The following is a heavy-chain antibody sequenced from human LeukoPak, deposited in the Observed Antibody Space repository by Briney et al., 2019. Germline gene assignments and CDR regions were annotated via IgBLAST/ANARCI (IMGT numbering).Heavy chain of an antibody. D-gene: IGHD7-27*01. Sequence: GGSLRLSCAASGFTFSSYGMSWVRQAPGKGLEWVSVISGSGGSTSYADSVTGRFTISRDDSKNTLYLQVNSLRAEDTAVYYCVKDHVPGAVWGRGTLVTVSS. CDR1: GFTFSSYG. CDR3: VKDHVPGAV. V-gene: IGHV3-23*01. J-gene: IGHJ4*02. CDR2: ISGSGGST.